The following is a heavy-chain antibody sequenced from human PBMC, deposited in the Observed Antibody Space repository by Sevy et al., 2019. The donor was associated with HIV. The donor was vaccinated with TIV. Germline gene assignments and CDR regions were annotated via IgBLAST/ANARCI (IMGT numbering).Heavy chain of an antibody. Sequence: GGSLRLSCAASGFSFNGYAMHWVRQAPGKGLEWLAVISYDGSVKYYTESVGRFTISRDNTKNTLFLQLNSLRPEDTAVYYCVREGRNYEYVWGTYHSGFRAQGTLVTVSS. D-gene: IGHD3-16*02. CDR1: GFSFNGYA. CDR2: ISYDGSVK. V-gene: IGHV3-30*04. J-gene: IGHJ4*02. CDR3: VREGRNYEYVWGTYHSGF.